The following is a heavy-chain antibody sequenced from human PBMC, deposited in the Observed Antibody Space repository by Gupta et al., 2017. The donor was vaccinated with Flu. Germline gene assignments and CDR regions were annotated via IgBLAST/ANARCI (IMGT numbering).Heavy chain of an antibody. CDR3: ARLFGGGSALAHIDY. V-gene: IGHV5-51*01. Sequence: MPGKGLEWMGIIYPGDSDTRYSPSFEGQVTISADKSINTAYLQWSSLKASDTAIYYCARLFGGGSALAHIDYWGQGALVTVSS. CDR2: IYPGDSDT. D-gene: IGHD3-16*01. J-gene: IGHJ4*02.